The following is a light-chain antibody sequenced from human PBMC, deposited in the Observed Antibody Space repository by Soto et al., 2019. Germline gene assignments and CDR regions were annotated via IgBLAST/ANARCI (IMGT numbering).Light chain of an antibody. CDR1: LPISNY. CDR3: KKYNSAPIT. Sequence: IQMTQAPSSLSASVGDRVTITFRASLPISNYLAWYKQKPGKIPNLMIYAASTLQAGVQSRFSGSGSGTDFTLTIRSMQNEDVEDYYCKKYNSAPITCGRGTKVD. CDR2: AAS. V-gene: IGKV1-27*01. J-gene: IGKJ3*01.